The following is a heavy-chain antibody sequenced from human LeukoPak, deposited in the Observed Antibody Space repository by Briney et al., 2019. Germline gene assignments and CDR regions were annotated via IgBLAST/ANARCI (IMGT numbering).Heavy chain of an antibody. CDR1: GFTFSDYY. CDR3: ARDQPLGYNYGYPFDN. CDR2: ICSSVSTI. D-gene: IGHD5-18*01. V-gene: IGHV3-11*04. J-gene: IGHJ4*02. Sequence: GGPLRLFCAASGFTFSDYYMSWLPRAPGEGLEGVSYICSSVSTIYYADSLKRRFTISRDNAKNSMYLQMNNLRVEDTAVYYCARDQPLGYNYGYPFDNWGQGTLVTVSS.